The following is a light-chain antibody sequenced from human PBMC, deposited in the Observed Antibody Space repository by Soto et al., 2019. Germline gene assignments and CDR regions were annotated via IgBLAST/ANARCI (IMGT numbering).Light chain of an antibody. CDR2: KAS. Sequence: MKTIQCPSSLAGTLKTRPTINCRPSQTSSSGLAWYQHKPGKGPKLLIYKASTLKSGVPSRFSGSGSGTEFTLTIRSLQPYEFATYYCQHYKSPWRLGQGTKVDIK. CDR1: QTSSSG. CDR3: QHYKSPWR. V-gene: IGKV1-5*03. J-gene: IGKJ1*01.